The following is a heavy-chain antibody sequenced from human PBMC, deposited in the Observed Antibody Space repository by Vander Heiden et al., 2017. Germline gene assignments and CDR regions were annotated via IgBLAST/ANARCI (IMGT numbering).Heavy chain of an antibody. CDR1: GFTFSSYW. CDR3: ARVRWELYFDY. CDR2: IKQDGSEK. Sequence: EVPLVESGGGLVQPGGSLRLTCAASGFTFSSYWMSWVRQAPGKGLEWVANIKQDGSEKYYVDSVKGRFTISRDNAKNSLYLQMNSLRAEDTAVYYCARVRWELYFDYWGQGTLVTVSS. V-gene: IGHV3-7*01. D-gene: IGHD1-26*01. J-gene: IGHJ4*02.